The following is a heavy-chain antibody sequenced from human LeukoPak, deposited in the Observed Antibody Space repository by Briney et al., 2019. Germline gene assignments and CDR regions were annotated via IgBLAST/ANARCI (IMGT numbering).Heavy chain of an antibody. D-gene: IGHD1-26*01. CDR3: AARIVGATSYFDY. V-gene: IGHV4-34*01. Sequence: SETLSLTCAVYGGSFSGYYWSWIRQPPGKGLEWIGEINHSGSTNYNPSLKSRVTISVDTSKNQFSLKLSSVTAADTAVYYCAARIVGATSYFDYWGQGTLATVSS. J-gene: IGHJ4*02. CDR1: GGSFSGYY. CDR2: INHSGST.